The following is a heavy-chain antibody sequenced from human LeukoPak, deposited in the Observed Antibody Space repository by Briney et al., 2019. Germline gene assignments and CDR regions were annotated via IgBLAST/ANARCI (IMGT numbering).Heavy chain of an antibody. D-gene: IGHD3-22*01. CDR3: ARDRYYYDSSGYPHIDY. CDR1: GFTFSRYS. V-gene: IGHV3-7*01. Sequence: VGSLRLSCAASGFTFSRYSMHWVRQAPGKGLEWVATIRQDGSQKYYVDSVKGRFTISRDNAKNSLYLQMNSLRAEDTAVYYCARDRYYYDSSGYPHIDYWGQGTLVTVSS. J-gene: IGHJ4*02. CDR2: IRQDGSQK.